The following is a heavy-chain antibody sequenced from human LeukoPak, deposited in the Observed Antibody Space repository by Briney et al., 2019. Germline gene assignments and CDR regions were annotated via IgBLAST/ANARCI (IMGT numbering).Heavy chain of an antibody. V-gene: IGHV3-43*01. D-gene: IGHD3-10*01. CDR2: ISWDGGST. CDR1: GFTFDDYT. J-gene: IGHJ4*02. Sequence: PGGSLRLSCAASGFTFDDYTMHWVRQAPGKGLEWVSLISWDGGSTYYADSVKGRFTISRDNAKNTLYLQMNSLRAEDTAVYYCARWPIPSYYYGSGSHLGGVYWGQGTLVTVSS. CDR3: ARWPIPSYYYGSGSHLGGVY.